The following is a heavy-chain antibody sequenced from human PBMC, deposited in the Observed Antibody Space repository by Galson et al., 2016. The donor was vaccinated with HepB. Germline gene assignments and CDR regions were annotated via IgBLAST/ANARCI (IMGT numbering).Heavy chain of an antibody. CDR3: AGDGAGGDWFFDL. V-gene: IGHV1-69*13. CDR2: FIPLFGTS. Sequence: SVKVSCKASGGTFNSHGINWVRRAPGQGLEWMGRFIPLFGTSNYAQKFQDRVTITADESTSTAYMEVSRLRFEGTAVYYCAGDGAGGDWFFDLWGRGTLVTVSS. CDR1: GGTFNSHG. D-gene: IGHD2-21*01. J-gene: IGHJ2*01.